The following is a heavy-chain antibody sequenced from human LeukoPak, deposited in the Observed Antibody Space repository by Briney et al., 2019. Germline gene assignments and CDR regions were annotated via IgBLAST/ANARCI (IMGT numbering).Heavy chain of an antibody. CDR3: AKDRCSSTSCLQLDV. CDR1: GFTFSTYG. J-gene: IGHJ6*02. D-gene: IGHD2-2*01. V-gene: IGHV3-33*06. Sequence: PGRSLRLSCAASGFTFSTYGMHWVRQAPGKGLEWVALIWYDGSNKYYADSVRGRFTISRDNSKNTLYLQMDSLRAEDTAVYYCAKDRCSSTSCLQLDVWGQGTAVTVSS. CDR2: IWYDGSNK.